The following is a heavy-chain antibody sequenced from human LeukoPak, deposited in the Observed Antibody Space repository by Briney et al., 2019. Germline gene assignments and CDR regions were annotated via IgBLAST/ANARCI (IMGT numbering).Heavy chain of an antibody. Sequence: SETLSLTCTVSGGSIRSYDWSWLRQSPGKGLEWMGYIHYSGNTNYNPSLKSRGTISVDTSKNQISLMLTSVTAADTAVYYCAREGRYSYGTFDYWGQGTLVT. V-gene: IGHV4-59*01. CDR3: AREGRYSYGTFDY. CDR2: IHYSGNT. CDR1: GGSIRSYD. J-gene: IGHJ4*02. D-gene: IGHD5-18*01.